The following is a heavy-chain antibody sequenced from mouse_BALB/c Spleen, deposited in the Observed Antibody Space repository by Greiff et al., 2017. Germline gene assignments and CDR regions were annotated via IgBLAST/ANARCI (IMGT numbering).Heavy chain of an antibody. CDR3: ARHESYYRYDDGAWFAY. D-gene: IGHD2-14*01. J-gene: IGHJ3*01. V-gene: IGHV1-62-2*01. Sequence: QVQLQQSGAELVKPGASVKLSCKASGYTFTEYTIHWVKQRSGQGLEWIGWFYPGSGSIKYNEKFKDKATLTADKSSSTVYMELSRLTSEDSAVYFCARHESYYRYDDGAWFAYWGQGTLVTVSA. CDR1: GYTFTEYT. CDR2: FYPGSGSI.